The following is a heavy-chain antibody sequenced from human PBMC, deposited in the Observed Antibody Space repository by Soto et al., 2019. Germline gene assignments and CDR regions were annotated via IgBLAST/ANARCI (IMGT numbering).Heavy chain of an antibody. CDR2: VSDSGST. J-gene: IGHJ4*02. V-gene: IGHV4-59*08. CDR3: ARRTPGTTCFDS. Sequence: QVQLQESGPGLVKPSETLSLTCTVSGGSISNYFWSWIRQPPGKGLEWIGYVSDSGSTNYSPSLRSRXXIXVXXSKMQFSLNLRSVTAADTAVYYCARRTPGTTCFDSWGQGTLVIVSS. D-gene: IGHD1-1*01. CDR1: GGSISNYF.